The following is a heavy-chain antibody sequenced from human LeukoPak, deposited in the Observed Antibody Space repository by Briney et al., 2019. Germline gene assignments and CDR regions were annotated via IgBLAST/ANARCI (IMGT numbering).Heavy chain of an antibody. CDR2: IYYSGST. J-gene: IGHJ6*02. D-gene: IGHD2-2*01. CDR1: GGSISSSSYY. CDR3: ARVSRALRSKSRTSIYYYYGMDV. Sequence: SETLSLTCTVSGGSISSSSYYWGWIRQPPGKGLEWIGSIYYSGSTYYNPSLKSRVTISVDTSKNQFSLKLSSVTAADTAVYYCARVSRALRSKSRTSIYYYYGMDVWGQGTTVTVSS. V-gene: IGHV4-39*07.